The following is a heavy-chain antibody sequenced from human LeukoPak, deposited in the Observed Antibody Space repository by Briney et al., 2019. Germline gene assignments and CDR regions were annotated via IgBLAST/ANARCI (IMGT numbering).Heavy chain of an antibody. V-gene: IGHV3-23*01. J-gene: IGHJ4*01. D-gene: IGHD3-16*01. CDR3: AKGGDLITYFDY. CDR1: GFTFSTYA. Sequence: GGSRRLSCAASGFTFSTYAMNWVRQAPGKGLEWVSTISGSGGTPHYADSVKGRFTISRDNSKNTLHLQMNSLRVEDTAVYYCAKGGDLITYFDYWGQGTLVTVSS. CDR2: ISGSGGTP.